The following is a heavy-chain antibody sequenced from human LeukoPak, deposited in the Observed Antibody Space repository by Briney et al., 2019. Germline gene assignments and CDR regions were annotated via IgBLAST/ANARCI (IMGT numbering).Heavy chain of an antibody. CDR1: GGSISSYF. CDR2: IYTSGTT. Sequence: KSSETLSLTCTVSGGSISSYFWSWIRHPAGKGLEWIGRIYTSGTTNYNTTLKSRLTMSVDTSKNQFSLRLSSVTAADTAVYYCAREDPLVAARGLDYWGQGTLVTVSS. V-gene: IGHV4-4*07. J-gene: IGHJ4*02. CDR3: AREDPLVAARGLDY. D-gene: IGHD2-15*01.